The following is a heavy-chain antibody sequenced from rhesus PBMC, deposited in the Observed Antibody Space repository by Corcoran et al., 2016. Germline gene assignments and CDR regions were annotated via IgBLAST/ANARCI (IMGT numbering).Heavy chain of an antibody. CDR1: GFTFSSYG. Sequence: EVQLVETGGGLVQPGGSLKLSCAASGFTFSSYGMSWVRQAPGKGLEWVSGIDRGGGSTYYADSVKGRFTISRDNSKNTLSLQMNSLRAEDTAVYYCAKEPYSSWPNYFDYWGQGVLVTVSS. CDR2: IDRGGGST. J-gene: IGHJ4*01. CDR3: AKEPYSSWPNYFDY. V-gene: IGHV3S5*01. D-gene: IGHD6-13*01.